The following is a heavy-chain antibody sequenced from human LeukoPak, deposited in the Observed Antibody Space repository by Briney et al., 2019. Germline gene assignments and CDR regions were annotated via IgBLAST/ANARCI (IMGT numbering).Heavy chain of an antibody. CDR3: ARHEVVPAAISWFDP. J-gene: IGHJ5*02. CDR1: GGSISGYY. CDR2: IYTSGST. V-gene: IGHV4-4*07. D-gene: IGHD2-2*02. Sequence: PSETLSLTCTVSGGSISGYYWSWVRQSAGKGLEWIGRIYTSGSTNYNPSLKSRVTMSVDTSKNQFTLELSSVTAADTAVYYCARHEVVPAAISWFDPWGQGTLVTVSS.